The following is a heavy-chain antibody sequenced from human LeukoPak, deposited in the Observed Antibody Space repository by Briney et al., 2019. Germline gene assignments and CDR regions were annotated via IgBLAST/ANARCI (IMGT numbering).Heavy chain of an antibody. J-gene: IGHJ3*01. V-gene: IGHV3-23*01. D-gene: IGHD5-12*01. CDR2: ISDDGGAT. Sequence: GGSLRLSCAASGFTFSNHSMSWVRQAPGKGLEWVSAISDDGGATYYAASVKGLFTISRHNSKKTVYLQMNSLSPEDTAVCYCARGRDRLADVGNFDLWGQGTMVTVSP. CDR1: GFTFSNHS. CDR3: ARGRDRLADVGNFDL.